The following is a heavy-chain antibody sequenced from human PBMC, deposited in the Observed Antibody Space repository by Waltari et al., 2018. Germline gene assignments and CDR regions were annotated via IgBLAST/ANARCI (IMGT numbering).Heavy chain of an antibody. CDR1: GGSISSSSYY. D-gene: IGHD1-26*01. Sequence: QLQLQESGPGLVKPSETLSLTCTVSGGSISSSSYYWGWIRQPPGKGLEWIGSIYYSGSTYYNPSLKSRVTISVDTSKNQFSLKLSSGTAADTAVYYCARVRWELAYFDYWGQGTLVTVSS. CDR2: IYYSGST. J-gene: IGHJ4*02. V-gene: IGHV4-39*07. CDR3: ARVRWELAYFDY.